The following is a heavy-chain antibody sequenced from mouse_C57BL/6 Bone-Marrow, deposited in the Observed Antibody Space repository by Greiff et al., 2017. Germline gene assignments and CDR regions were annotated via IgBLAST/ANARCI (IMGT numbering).Heavy chain of an antibody. V-gene: IGHV1-81*01. D-gene: IGHD1-1*01. Sequence: VQLQQSGAELARPGASVKLSCKASGYTFTSYGISWVKQRTGQGLEWIGEIYPRSGNTYYNEKFKGKATLPADKSSSTAYMELRGLTSEDSAVYFCARSDYYGSSYGYFDVWGTGTTVTVSS. CDR1: GYTFTSYG. CDR3: ARSDYYGSSYGYFDV. CDR2: IYPRSGNT. J-gene: IGHJ1*03.